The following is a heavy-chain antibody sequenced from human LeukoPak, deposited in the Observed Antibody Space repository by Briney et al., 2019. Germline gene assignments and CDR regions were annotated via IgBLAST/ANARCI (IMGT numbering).Heavy chain of an antibody. D-gene: IGHD1-1*01. J-gene: IGHJ4*02. CDR1: GFIFSSYA. V-gene: IGHV3-23*01. Sequence: PGGSLRLSCAASGFIFSSYAMSWVRQAPGKGLEWVSAISGSGGSTYYADSVKGRFTISRDNSKNTLYLQMNSLRAEDTAVYYCARTTSGARYFDYWGQGTLVTVSS. CDR3: ARTTSGARYFDY. CDR2: ISGSGGST.